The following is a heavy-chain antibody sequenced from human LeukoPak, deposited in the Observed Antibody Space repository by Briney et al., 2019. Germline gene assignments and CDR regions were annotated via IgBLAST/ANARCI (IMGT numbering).Heavy chain of an antibody. V-gene: IGHV3-23*01. CDR3: ARDRPFLDY. J-gene: IGHJ4*02. CDR2: LSRSGGST. CDR1: GFTFSSYA. Sequence: GGSLRLSCAASGFTFSSYAMTWVRQAPGKGLEWVSTLSRSGGSTYYADSVKGRFTISRDNSKNTLYLQMKSLRAEDTAVYYCARDRPFLDYWGQGTLVTVSS.